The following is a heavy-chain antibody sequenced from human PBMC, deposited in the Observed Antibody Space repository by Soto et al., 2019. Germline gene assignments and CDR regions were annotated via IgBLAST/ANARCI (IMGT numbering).Heavy chain of an antibody. V-gene: IGHV3-21*01. Sequence: GGSLRLSCAASGFTFSAYSMNWVRQAPGKGLEWVSSISSSSSSIYYADSVKGRFTISRDNAKTSLYLQMNSLRAEDTAVYYCARADYYDTSAYYFSGWFDPWGQGTLVTVSS. CDR1: GFTFSAYS. J-gene: IGHJ5*02. D-gene: IGHD3-22*01. CDR2: ISSSSSSI. CDR3: ARADYYDTSAYYFSGWFDP.